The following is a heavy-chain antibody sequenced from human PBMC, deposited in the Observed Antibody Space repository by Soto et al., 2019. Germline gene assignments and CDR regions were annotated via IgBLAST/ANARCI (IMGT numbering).Heavy chain of an antibody. V-gene: IGHV3-7*01. Sequence: PGGSLRLSCAASGFTFSSYWMSWVRQAPGKGLEWVANIKQDGSEKYYVDSVKGRFTISRDNAKNSLYLQMNSLRAEDTAVYYCARGSYYYDSSGYYFDAFDIWGRGTMVTVSS. CDR3: ARGSYYYDSSGYYFDAFDI. J-gene: IGHJ3*02. CDR1: GFTFSSYW. D-gene: IGHD3-22*01. CDR2: IKQDGSEK.